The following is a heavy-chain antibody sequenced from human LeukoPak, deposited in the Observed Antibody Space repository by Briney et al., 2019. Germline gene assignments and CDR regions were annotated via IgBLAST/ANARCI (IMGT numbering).Heavy chain of an antibody. CDR1: GFTVSSNY. J-gene: IGHJ4*02. CDR2: IYSGGST. D-gene: IGHD3-22*01. V-gene: IGHV3-53*01. CDR3: ARDPPLTYYYDSSGYPH. Sequence: GSLRLSCAASGFTVSSNYMSWVRQAPGKGLEWVSVIYSGGSTYYADSVKGRFTISRDNAKNSLYLQMNSLRAEDTAVYYCARDPPLTYYYDSSGYPHWGQGTLVTVSS.